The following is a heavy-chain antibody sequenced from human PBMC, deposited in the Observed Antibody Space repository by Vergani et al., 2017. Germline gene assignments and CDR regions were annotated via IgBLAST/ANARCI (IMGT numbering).Heavy chain of an antibody. D-gene: IGHD4-17*01. V-gene: IGHV4-59*01. CDR3: ASGATDDYGENDDYFDY. Sequence: QVQLQESGPGLVKPSETLSLTCTVSGGSISSYYWSWIRQPPGKGLEWIGYIYYSGSTNYNPSLKSRVTISVDTSKNQISLKLSSVTAADTAVYYCASGATDDYGENDDYFDYWGQGTLVTVSS. CDR1: GGSISSYY. J-gene: IGHJ4*02. CDR2: IYYSGST.